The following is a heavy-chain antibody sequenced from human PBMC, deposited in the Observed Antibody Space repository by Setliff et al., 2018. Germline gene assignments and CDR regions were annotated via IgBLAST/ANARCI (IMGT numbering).Heavy chain of an antibody. D-gene: IGHD3-3*01. CDR1: GYTFTSYY. V-gene: IGHV1-46*01. CDR2: INPSGGFT. J-gene: IGHJ4*02. CDR3: ARELLFGGVIFGY. Sequence: ASVKVSCKASGYTFTSYYMHWVRQAPGQGLEWMGIINPSGGFTSYAQKYQDRVTMTRDTSTSTVYMELSSLRSGDTAMYYCARELLFGGVIFGYWGQGTLVTVSS.